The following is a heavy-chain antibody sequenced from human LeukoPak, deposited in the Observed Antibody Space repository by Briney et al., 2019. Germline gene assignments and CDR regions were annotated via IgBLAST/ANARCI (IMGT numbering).Heavy chain of an antibody. J-gene: IGHJ4*02. D-gene: IGHD2-2*01. CDR1: GFTFSSYA. V-gene: IGHV3-23*01. Sequence: SGGSLRLSCAASGFTFSSYAMSWVRQAPGKGLEWVSVISGSGGSTYYADSVKGRFTISRDNSKNTLYLQMNSLRAEDTALYYCAKDACSTTCYWSDYWGRGTLVTVSS. CDR3: AKDACSTTCYWSDY. CDR2: ISGSGGST.